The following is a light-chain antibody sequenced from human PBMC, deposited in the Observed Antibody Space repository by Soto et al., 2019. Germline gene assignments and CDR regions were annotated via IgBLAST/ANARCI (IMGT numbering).Light chain of an antibody. V-gene: IGLV5-45*03. J-gene: IGLJ3*02. CDR3: MIWHSSARV. Sequence: QSVLTQQSSLSATPGASASLTCTLRSGINVGTYRIFWYQQKPGSPPQYLLRYRSDSDKQQGSGVPSRFSGSKDDSANAGVLLISGLQSEDEADYYCMIWHSSARVFGGGTKLTVL. CDR2: YRSDSDK. CDR1: SGINVGTYR.